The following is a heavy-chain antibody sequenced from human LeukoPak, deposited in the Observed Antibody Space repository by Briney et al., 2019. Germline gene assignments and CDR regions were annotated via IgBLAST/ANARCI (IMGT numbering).Heavy chain of an antibody. CDR3: AKVTDRQFDC. CDR1: GFTFSSYA. Sequence: PGGSLRLSCAASGFTFSSYAMSWVRQAPGKGLEWVSGISGGGGSTYYADSVKGRFTVSRDNSKNTLYLQMNSLRAEDTAVYYCAKVTDRQFDCWGQGTLVTVSS. V-gene: IGHV3-23*01. J-gene: IGHJ4*02. CDR2: ISGGGGST.